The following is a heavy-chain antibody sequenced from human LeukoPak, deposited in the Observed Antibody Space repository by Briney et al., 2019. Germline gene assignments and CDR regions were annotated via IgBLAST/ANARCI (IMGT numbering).Heavy chain of an antibody. D-gene: IGHD6-19*01. CDR1: GGSISSSSYY. CDR3: ARVGFSRGYFDY. V-gene: IGHV4-39*07. J-gene: IGHJ4*02. Sequence: SETLSLTCTVSGGSISSSSYYWGWIRQPPGKGLERIGSIHYSGSTNYNPSLKSRVTISVDTSKNQFSLKLSSVTAADTAVYYCARVGFSRGYFDYWGQGTLVTVSS. CDR2: IHYSGST.